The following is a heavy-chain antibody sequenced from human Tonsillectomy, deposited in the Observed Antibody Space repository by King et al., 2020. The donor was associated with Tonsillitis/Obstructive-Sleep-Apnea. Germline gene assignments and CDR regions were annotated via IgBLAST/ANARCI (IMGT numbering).Heavy chain of an antibody. V-gene: IGHV3-73*01. CDR2: IRSKANSYAT. J-gene: IGHJ4*02. Sequence: VQLVESGGGLVQPGGSLKLSCAASGFTFSGSAMHWVRQASGKGLEWVGRIRSKANSYATAYAASVKGRFTISRDDSKNTAYLQMNSLKTEDTAGYYCIRHDSSGIGGGQGTLVTVSS. CDR1: GFTFSGSA. CDR3: IRHDSSGIG. D-gene: IGHD3-22*01.